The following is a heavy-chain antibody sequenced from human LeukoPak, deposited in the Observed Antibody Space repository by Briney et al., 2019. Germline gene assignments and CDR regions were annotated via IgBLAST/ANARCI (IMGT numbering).Heavy chain of an antibody. CDR1: GYTFTGYY. J-gene: IGHJ4*02. CDR3: ARDPPSWVTTQHFDY. D-gene: IGHD4-17*01. Sequence: GASVKVSCKASGYTFTGYYMHWVRQAPGQGLEWMGWINPNSGGTNYAQKFQGRVTTTRDTSISTAYMELSRLRSDDTAVYYCARDPPSWVTTQHFDYWGQGTLVTVSS. CDR2: INPNSGGT. V-gene: IGHV1-2*02.